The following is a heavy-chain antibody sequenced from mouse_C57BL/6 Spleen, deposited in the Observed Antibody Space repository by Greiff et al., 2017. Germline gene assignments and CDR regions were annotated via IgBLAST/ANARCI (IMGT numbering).Heavy chain of an antibody. CDR2: IYPGSGST. CDR1: GYTFTSYW. Sequence: QVHVKQPGAELVKPGASVKMSCKASGYTFTSYWITWVKQRPGQGLEWIGDIYPGSGSTNYNEKFKSKATLTVDTSSRTAYMQLSSLTSEDSAVYYCARSYYGYDYHYWGQGTTLTVSS. D-gene: IGHD2-9*01. CDR3: ARSYYGYDYHY. V-gene: IGHV1-55*01. J-gene: IGHJ2*01.